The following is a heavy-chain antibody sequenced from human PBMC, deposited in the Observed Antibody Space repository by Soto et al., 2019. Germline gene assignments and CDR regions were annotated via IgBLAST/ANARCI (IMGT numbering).Heavy chain of an antibody. CDR3: ARDSGYVGLYYGMDV. J-gene: IGHJ6*02. CDR1: GGSISSGGYY. D-gene: IGHD5-12*01. Sequence: SETLSLTCTVSGGSISSGGYYWSWIRQHPGKGLEWIGYIYYSGSTYYNPSLKSRVTISVDTSKNQFSLKLSSVTAADTAVYYCARDSGYVGLYYGMDVWGQGTTVTVSS. CDR2: IYYSGST. V-gene: IGHV4-31*03.